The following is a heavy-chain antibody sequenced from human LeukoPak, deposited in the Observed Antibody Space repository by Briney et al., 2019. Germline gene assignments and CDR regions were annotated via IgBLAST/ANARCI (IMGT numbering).Heavy chain of an antibody. D-gene: IGHD4-17*01. CDR2: IYYSGST. V-gene: IGHV4-59*12. CDR1: GGSISSYY. Sequence: PSETLSLTCTVSGGSISSYYWSWIRQPPGKGLEWIGYIYYSGSTNYNPSLKSRVTISVDRSKNQFSLKLSSVTAADTAVYYCARSTVSTLPNPYYFDYWGQGTLVTVSS. J-gene: IGHJ4*02. CDR3: ARSTVSTLPNPYYFDY.